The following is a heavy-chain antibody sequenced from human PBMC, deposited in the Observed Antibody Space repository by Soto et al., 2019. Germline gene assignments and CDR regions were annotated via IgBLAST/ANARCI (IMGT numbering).Heavy chain of an antibody. V-gene: IGHV1-69*13. CDR1: GGTFSSCA. CDR3: ANTAEGPYRSLDY. Sequence: SVKVSCKASGGTFSSCAISWVRQAPGQGLEWMGGIIPIFGTANYAQKFQGRVTITADESTSTAYMELSSLRSEDTAVYYCANTAEGPYRSLDYWGQGTLVTVSS. D-gene: IGHD3-16*02. CDR2: IIPIFGTA. J-gene: IGHJ4*02.